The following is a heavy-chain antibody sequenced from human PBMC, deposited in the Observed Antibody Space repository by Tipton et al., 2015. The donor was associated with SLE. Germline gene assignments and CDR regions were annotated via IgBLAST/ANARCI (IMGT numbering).Heavy chain of an antibody. CDR3: AREVVVPGAIRDYFGMDV. D-gene: IGHD2-2*01. Sequence: GSLRLSCAASGFTFSRYWMHWVRQAPGKGLMWVSHINGDGSSTSYADSVKGRFTISRDNAKNTLYLQMNSLRVEDTAVYYCAREVVVPGAIRDYFGMDVWGQGTTVTVSS. V-gene: IGHV3-74*01. CDR1: GFTFSRYW. J-gene: IGHJ6*02. CDR2: INGDGSST.